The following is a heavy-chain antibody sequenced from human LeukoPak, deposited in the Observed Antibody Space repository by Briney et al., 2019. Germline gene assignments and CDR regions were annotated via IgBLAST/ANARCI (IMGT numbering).Heavy chain of an antibody. Sequence: GASVKVSCKASGYTFTGYYMHWVRQAPGQGLEWMGWINPNSGGTNYAQKFQGRVAMTRDTSISTAYMELSRLRSDDTAVYYCASFRSGYVNAFDIWGQGTMVTASS. V-gene: IGHV1-2*02. J-gene: IGHJ3*02. CDR2: INPNSGGT. D-gene: IGHD5-12*01. CDR1: GYTFTGYY. CDR3: ASFRSGYVNAFDI.